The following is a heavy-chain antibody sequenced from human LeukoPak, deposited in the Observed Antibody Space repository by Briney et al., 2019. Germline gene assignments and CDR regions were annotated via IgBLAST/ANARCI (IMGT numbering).Heavy chain of an antibody. CDR1: GGSISSYY. CDR3: ARGGGTIFGVVIIPVDWFDP. CDR2: IYYSGST. J-gene: IGHJ5*02. Sequence: PSETLSLTCTVSGGSISSYYWSWIRQPPGKGLEWIGYIYYSGSTNYNPSLKSRVTISVDTSKNQFSLELSSVTAADTAVYYCARGGGTIFGVVIIPVDWFDPWGQGTLVTVSS. V-gene: IGHV4-59*01. D-gene: IGHD3-3*01.